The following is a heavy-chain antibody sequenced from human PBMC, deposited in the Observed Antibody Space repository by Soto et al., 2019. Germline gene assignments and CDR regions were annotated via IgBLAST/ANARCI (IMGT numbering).Heavy chain of an antibody. D-gene: IGHD5-12*01. CDR2: IYYSGST. J-gene: IGHJ6*02. CDR1: GGSISSSSYY. Sequence: SETLSLTCTVSGGSISSSSYYWGWIRQPPGKGLEWIGSIYYSGSTYYNPSLKSRVTISVHTSNSQFSLELSSVTAADTAVYYCARRRGFPYYYGMDVWGQGTTVTVSS. V-gene: IGHV4-39*07. CDR3: ARRRGFPYYYGMDV.